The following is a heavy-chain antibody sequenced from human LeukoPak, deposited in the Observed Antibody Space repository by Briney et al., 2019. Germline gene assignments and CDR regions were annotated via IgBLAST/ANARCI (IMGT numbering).Heavy chain of an antibody. Sequence: GGSLRLSCSASGFRFSDYGVCWVRQAPGKRLEYVSGISYNGGATNYADSVKGRFTISRDNSKNTLYLQMSSLRSEDTAVYHCVRAAIPVAGTGWFDPWGQGTLVTVSS. V-gene: IGHV3-64D*06. CDR3: VRAAIPVAGTGWFDP. CDR1: GFRFSDYG. D-gene: IGHD6-19*01. CDR2: ISYNGGAT. J-gene: IGHJ5*02.